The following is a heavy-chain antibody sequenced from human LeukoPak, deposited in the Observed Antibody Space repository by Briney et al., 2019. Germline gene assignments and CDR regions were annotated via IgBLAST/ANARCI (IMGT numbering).Heavy chain of an antibody. J-gene: IGHJ5*02. CDR2: INPNSGGT. CDR3: ARGYCSTTTCFDWFDP. D-gene: IGHD2-2*01. Sequence: ASVKVSCKASGYTFTGYYMHWVRQAPGQGLEWMGWINPNSGGTNYAQKFQGRATMTRDTSISTAYMELSRLRSDDTAVYYCARGYCSTTTCFDWFDPWGQGTLVTVSS. CDR1: GYTFTGYY. V-gene: IGHV1-2*02.